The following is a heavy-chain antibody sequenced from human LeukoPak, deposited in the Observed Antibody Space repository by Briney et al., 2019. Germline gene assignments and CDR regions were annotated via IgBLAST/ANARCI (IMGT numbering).Heavy chain of an antibody. CDR1: GFTFSSYS. CDR3: ATKIAARDYYYGMDV. Sequence: GGSLRLSCAASGFTFSSYSMNWVRQAPGKGLGWVSYISSSSSTIYYADSVKGRFTISRDNAKNSLYLQMNSLRAEDTAVYYRATKIAARDYYYGMDVWGQGTTVTVSS. CDR2: ISSSSSTI. J-gene: IGHJ6*02. V-gene: IGHV3-48*01. D-gene: IGHD6-6*01.